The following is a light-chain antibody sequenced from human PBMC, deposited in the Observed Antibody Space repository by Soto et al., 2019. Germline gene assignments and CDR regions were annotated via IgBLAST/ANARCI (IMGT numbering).Light chain of an antibody. J-gene: IGKJ4*01. CDR2: DSS. Sequence: EIVLTQSPATLSLSPGERATLSCRASQSVSSYLAWYQQKPGQAPRLLIYDSSNRATGIPGRFSGSASGTDFTLTISSLEPEDFAVYYCQQRSSGVTFGGGTKVEI. V-gene: IGKV3-11*01. CDR1: QSVSSY. CDR3: QQRSSGVT.